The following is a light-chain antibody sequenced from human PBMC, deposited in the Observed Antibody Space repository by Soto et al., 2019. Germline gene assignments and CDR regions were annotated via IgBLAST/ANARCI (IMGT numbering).Light chain of an antibody. CDR3: QQYGSSPPVT. V-gene: IGKV3-20*01. Sequence: EIVLTQSPGTLSLSPGERASLSCRASQSMSSSYIAWYQQKHGQAPRLLIYGASGRATGMPDRFSGSGSGTDFTLTINRLEPEDFAVYYCQQYGSSPPVTFGQGTRLEMK. CDR1: QSMSSSY. J-gene: IGKJ5*01. CDR2: GAS.